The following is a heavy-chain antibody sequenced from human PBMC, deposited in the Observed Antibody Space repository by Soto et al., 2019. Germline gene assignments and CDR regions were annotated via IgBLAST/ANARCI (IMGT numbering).Heavy chain of an antibody. Sequence: SETLSLTCAVYGGSFSGYYWSWIRQPPGKGLEWIGEINHSGSTNYNPSLKSRVTISVDTSKNQFSLKLSSVTAADTAVYYCARGLRGYCSSTSCYVVGYYYDMDVWGKGTTVTVSS. J-gene: IGHJ6*03. CDR1: GGSFSGYY. D-gene: IGHD2-2*01. CDR2: INHSGST. CDR3: ARGLRGYCSSTSCYVVGYYYDMDV. V-gene: IGHV4-34*01.